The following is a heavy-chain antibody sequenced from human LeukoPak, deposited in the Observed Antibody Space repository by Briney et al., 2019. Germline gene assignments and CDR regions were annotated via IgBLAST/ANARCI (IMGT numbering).Heavy chain of an antibody. D-gene: IGHD5-24*01. CDR2: ISSSSSYI. V-gene: IGHV3-21*01. CDR1: GLTFSSYS. J-gene: IGHJ4*02. Sequence: GGSLRLSCAASGLTFSSYSMNWVREARGKGLEWVSSISSSSSYIYYADSVKGRFTISRDNAKNSLYLQMNSLRAEDTAVYYCARAPEGMATTDFDYWGQGTLVTVSS. CDR3: ARAPEGMATTDFDY.